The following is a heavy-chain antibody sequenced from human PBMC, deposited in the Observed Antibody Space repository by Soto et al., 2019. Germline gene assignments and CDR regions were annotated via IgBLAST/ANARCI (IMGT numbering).Heavy chain of an antibody. CDR2: IHSGGSST. CDR3: ARDLGNVLMVYTIGHYYYYGMDV. D-gene: IGHD2-8*01. J-gene: IGHJ6*02. Sequence: PGGSLRLSCAASGFTFSSYWMHWVRQAPGKGLVWVSRIHSGGSSTSYADSVKGRFTISRDNAKNTLFLQMNSLRAEDTVVYYCARDLGNVLMVYTIGHYYYYGMDVWGQGTTVTVSS. CDR1: GFTFSSYW. V-gene: IGHV3-74*01.